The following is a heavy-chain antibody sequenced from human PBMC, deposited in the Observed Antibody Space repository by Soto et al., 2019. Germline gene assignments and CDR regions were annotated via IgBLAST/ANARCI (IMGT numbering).Heavy chain of an antibody. J-gene: IGHJ4*02. CDR3: AREGGYGDYVSGFDY. V-gene: IGHV3-33*01. D-gene: IGHD4-17*01. CDR1: GFTFSSYG. CDR2: IWYDGSNK. Sequence: GGSLRLSCAASGFTFSSYGMHWVRQAPGKGLEWVAVIWYDGSNKYYADSVKGRFTISRDNSKNTLYLQMNSLRAEDTAVYYCAREGGYGDYVSGFDYWGQGTLVTVSS.